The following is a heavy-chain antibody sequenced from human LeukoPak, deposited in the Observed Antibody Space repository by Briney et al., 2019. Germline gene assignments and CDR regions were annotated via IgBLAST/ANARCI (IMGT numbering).Heavy chain of an antibody. CDR2: TSGSGGSA. J-gene: IGHJ6*03. CDR1: GFTFSTYA. CDR3: ATALLRASTYMAV. Sequence: PGRSLRLSCVASGFTFSTYAMSWVRKAPAKGLEWVSWTSGSGGSAYNADSVKGRLTTSRDNSKNTVYLQMTSLRAEDTAVYYCATALLRASTYMAVGGKGTTVTVSS. V-gene: IGHV3-23*01. D-gene: IGHD1-1*01.